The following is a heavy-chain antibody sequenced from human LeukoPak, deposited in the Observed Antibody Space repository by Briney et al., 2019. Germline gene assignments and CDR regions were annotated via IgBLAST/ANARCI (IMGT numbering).Heavy chain of an antibody. V-gene: IGHV3-23*01. D-gene: IGHD3-22*01. CDR1: GFTFSSYA. CDR2: ISGSGGST. CDR3: AKDDRSITMIVVVTSLPDY. J-gene: IGHJ4*02. Sequence: HPGGSLRLSCAASGFTFSSYAMSWVRQAPGKGLEWVSAISGSGGSTYYADSVKGRFTISRDNSKNTLYLQMNSLRAEDTAVYYCAKDDRSITMIVVVTSLPDYWGQGTLVTVSS.